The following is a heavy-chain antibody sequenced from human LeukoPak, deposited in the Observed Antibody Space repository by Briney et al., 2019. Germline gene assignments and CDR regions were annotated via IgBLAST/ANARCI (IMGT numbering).Heavy chain of an antibody. CDR1: GFTFSDYY. D-gene: IGHD1-26*01. J-gene: IGHJ5*02. V-gene: IGHV3-11*01. CDR2: ISSSGSTI. CDR3: ARVTGATTHWFDP. Sequence: GGSLRLSCAASGFTFSDYYMSWIRQAPGRGLEGVSYISSSGSTIYYADSVKGRFTISRDNAKNSLYLQMNSLRAEDTAVYYCARVTGATTHWFDPWGQGTLVTVSS.